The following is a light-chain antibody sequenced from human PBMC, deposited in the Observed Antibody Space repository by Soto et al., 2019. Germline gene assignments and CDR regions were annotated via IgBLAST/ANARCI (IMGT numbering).Light chain of an antibody. CDR1: QDVSSF. Sequence: IVLTQSPATLSLSPGERATLSCRASQDVSSFLVWYQQKPGQAPRLLIYDASNRATGIPARFSGSGSGTDFTLTISSLEPEDFAVYFCQQRSNWPWTFGQGTKVEIK. CDR2: DAS. J-gene: IGKJ1*01. CDR3: QQRSNWPWT. V-gene: IGKV3-11*01.